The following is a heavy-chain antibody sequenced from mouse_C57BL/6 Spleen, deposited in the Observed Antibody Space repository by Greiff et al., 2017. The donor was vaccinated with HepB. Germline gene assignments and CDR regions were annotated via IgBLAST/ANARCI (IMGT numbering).Heavy chain of an antibody. V-gene: IGHV1-62-2*01. D-gene: IGHD1-1*01. CDR3: ARHEVRSYDYGSSYAMDY. CDR2: FYPGSGSI. J-gene: IGHJ4*01. CDR1: GYTFTEYT. Sequence: VQLQQSGAELVKPGASVKLSCKASGYTFTEYTIHWVKQRSGQGLEWIGWFYPGSGSIKYNEKFKDKATLTADKSASTVYMELSRLTSEDSAVYFCARHEVRSYDYGSSYAMDYWGQGTSVTVSS.